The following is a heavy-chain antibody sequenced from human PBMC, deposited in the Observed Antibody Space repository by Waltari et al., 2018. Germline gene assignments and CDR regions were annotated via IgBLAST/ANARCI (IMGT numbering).Heavy chain of an antibody. J-gene: IGHJ6*02. CDR1: GFPFSTHT. V-gene: IGHV1-3*01. D-gene: IGHD3-16*01. Sequence: QVQTEQGGAEVKKSGASVKISCKVSGFPFSTHTLHWVRQAPGQSREWRGWINAGNGETKYSEIFSDRVPISSDTTAGASVVFLAISRLRSEDTAVYYCVTSGDKILYWYYGLDLWGQGTSVTVSS. CDR2: INAGNGET. CDR3: VTSGDKILYWYYGLDL.